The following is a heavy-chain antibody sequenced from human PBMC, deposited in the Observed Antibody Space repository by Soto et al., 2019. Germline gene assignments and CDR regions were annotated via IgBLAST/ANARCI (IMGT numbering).Heavy chain of an antibody. D-gene: IGHD6-13*01. CDR3: SNSNTGYGSSWLGY. Sequence: QVQLVQSGAEVKKPGASVKVSCKASGYTFSSYYMHWVRQAPGQGLEWMGMINPSGGSTSYAQKFQGRVTMTRDTSTSTVYMELSSLRSEDTAVYYCSNSNTGYGSSWLGYWGPGTLVTVSS. CDR2: INPSGGST. V-gene: IGHV1-46*03. J-gene: IGHJ4*02. CDR1: GYTFSSYY.